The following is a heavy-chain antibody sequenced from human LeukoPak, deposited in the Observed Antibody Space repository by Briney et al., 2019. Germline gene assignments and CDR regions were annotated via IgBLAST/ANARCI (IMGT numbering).Heavy chain of an antibody. D-gene: IGHD6-13*01. CDR3: ASEIIAAASFDY. J-gene: IGHJ4*02. CDR2: TIPNSGGT. Sequence: ASVKVSCKASGYTFTGYYMHWVRQAPGQGLEWMGWTIPNSGGTNYAQKFQGRVTMTRDTSISTAYMELSRLRSDDTAVYYCASEIIAAASFDYWGQGTLVTVSS. V-gene: IGHV1-2*02. CDR1: GYTFTGYY.